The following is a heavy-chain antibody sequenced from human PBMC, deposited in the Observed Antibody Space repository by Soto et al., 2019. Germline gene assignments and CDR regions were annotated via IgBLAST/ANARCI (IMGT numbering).Heavy chain of an antibody. V-gene: IGHV4-39*02. CDR1: LGSVNTADYF. Sequence: QLQESGPGLVKPSETLSLTCTVSLGSVNTADYFWAWIRQPPGKGLEFIGSIYSSGGTFYSPSLKSRVSISIERSKNHFSLRLTSVTAGDTAVYFCASVVVGATRQSGSDHWGQGTLVTVS. D-gene: IGHD2-15*01. J-gene: IGHJ4*02. CDR3: ASVVVGATRQSGSDH. CDR2: IYSSGGT.